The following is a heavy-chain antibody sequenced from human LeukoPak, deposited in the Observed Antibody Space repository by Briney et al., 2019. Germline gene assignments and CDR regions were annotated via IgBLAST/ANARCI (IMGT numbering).Heavy chain of an antibody. CDR3: ARVPLDYGSGSYHFDY. CDR2: IYYSGST. Sequence: SETLSLTCTVSGGSISSYYWSWIRQPPGKGLEWIGYIYYSGSTNYNPSLKSRVTISVDTSKNQFSLKLSSVTAADTAVYYCARVPLDYGSGSYHFDYWGQGTLVTVSS. D-gene: IGHD3-10*01. V-gene: IGHV4-59*01. J-gene: IGHJ4*02. CDR1: GGSISSYY.